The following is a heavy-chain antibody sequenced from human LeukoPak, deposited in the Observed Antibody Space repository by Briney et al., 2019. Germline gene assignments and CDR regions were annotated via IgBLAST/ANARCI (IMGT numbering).Heavy chain of an antibody. V-gene: IGHV3-23*01. CDR2: ISGSGGST. CDR3: ASNWNDIFDYFDY. D-gene: IGHD1-1*01. Sequence: GGSLRLPFEASGFTFRGYAMSWVRQAPGKGRGWVSAISGSGGSTYYADSVKGRFTISRDNSKNTLYLQMNSLRAEDTAVYYCASNWNDIFDYFDYWGQGTLVTVSS. J-gene: IGHJ4*02. CDR1: GFTFRGYA.